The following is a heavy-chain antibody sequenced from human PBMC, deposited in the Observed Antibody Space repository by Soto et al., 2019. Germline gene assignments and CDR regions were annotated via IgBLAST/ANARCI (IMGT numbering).Heavy chain of an antibody. CDR1: GYTFDSYG. CDR2: ISPYTGNT. D-gene: IGHD2-21*01. V-gene: IGHV1-18*01. CDR3: ARCTLRPAMGVGVGDGKCYSDY. Sequence: QVQLVQSGAEVKKPGASVKVSCRASGYTFDSYGISWVRQAPGQGLQWMGWISPYTGNTKYAQKFQGRVTMTTDTSTGTAYMGLRSPRSDDTAVFYCARCTLRPAMGVGVGDGKCYSDYWGQGTLVTVSS. J-gene: IGHJ4*02.